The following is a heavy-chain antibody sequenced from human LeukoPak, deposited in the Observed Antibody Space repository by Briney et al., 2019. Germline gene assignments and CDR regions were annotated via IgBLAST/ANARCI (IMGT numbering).Heavy chain of an antibody. CDR1: GGTFSSYA. D-gene: IGHD6-13*01. CDR3: ARDQLVQYYFDY. J-gene: IGHJ4*02. Sequence: GASVKVSCKASGGTFSSYAISWVRQAPGQGLEWMGGIIPIFGTANYAQKFQGGVTITADESTSTAYMELSSLRSEDTAVYYCARDQLVQYYFDYWGQGTLVTVSS. CDR2: IIPIFGTA. V-gene: IGHV1-69*13.